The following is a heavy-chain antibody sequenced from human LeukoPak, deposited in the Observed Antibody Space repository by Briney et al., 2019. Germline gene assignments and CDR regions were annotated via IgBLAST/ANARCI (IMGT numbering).Heavy chain of an antibody. CDR3: ARDQGRYGDYAWFDP. V-gene: IGHV4-31*03. CDR1: GGSISSGGYY. D-gene: IGHD4-17*01. J-gene: IGHJ5*02. CDR2: IYYSGST. Sequence: SQTLSLACTVSGGSISSGGYYWSWIRQHPGKGLEWIGYIYYSGSTYYNPSLKSRVTISVDTSKNQFSLKLSSVTAADTAVYYCARDQGRYGDYAWFDPWGQGTLVTVSS.